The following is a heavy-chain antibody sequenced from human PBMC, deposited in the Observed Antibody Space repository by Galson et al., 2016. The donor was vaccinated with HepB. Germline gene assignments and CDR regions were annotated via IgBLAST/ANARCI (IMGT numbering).Heavy chain of an antibody. CDR3: ARSPPITKDGAFDI. J-gene: IGHJ3*02. CDR1: GGSISSDNW. V-gene: IGHV4-4*02. D-gene: IGHD3-3*01. Sequence: SETLSLTCAVSGGSISSDNWWTWVRQPPGKGLEWIGEIFHSGSSNSNPSLKSRVTISVDNSKNEFSLNLSSVTAADTAVYFCARSPPITKDGAFDIWGQGTMVTVSS. CDR2: IFHSGSS.